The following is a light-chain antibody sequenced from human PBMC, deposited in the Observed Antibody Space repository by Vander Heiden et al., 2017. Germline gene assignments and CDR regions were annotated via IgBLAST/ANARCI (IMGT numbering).Light chain of an antibody. CDR3: SSYKSSNTNVL. CDR2: DVT. J-gene: IGLJ3*02. Sequence: QSALTHPASRSGSLGQSLTISSTGTSSDIGDYNFVSWYQSHPGKAPKLIIYDVTNRPSGVSDRFSGSKSGSTASLSISGLQAEDEADYYCSSYKSSNTNVLFGGGTKLTVL. CDR1: SSDIGDYNF. V-gene: IGLV2-14*03.